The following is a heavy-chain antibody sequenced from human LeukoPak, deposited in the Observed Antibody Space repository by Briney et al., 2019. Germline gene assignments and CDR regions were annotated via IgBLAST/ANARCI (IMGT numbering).Heavy chain of an antibody. CDR1: GGSISSYY. V-gene: IGHV4-59*01. D-gene: IGHD3-3*01. J-gene: IGHJ4*02. Sequence: PSETLSLTCTVSGGSISSYYWSWIRQPPGKGLEWIGYIYYSGSANYNPSPKSRVTISVDTSKNQFSLKLSSVSAADTAVYYCARGGAPRYYDYRFDYWGQGTLVTVSS. CDR2: IYYSGSA. CDR3: ARGGAPRYYDYRFDY.